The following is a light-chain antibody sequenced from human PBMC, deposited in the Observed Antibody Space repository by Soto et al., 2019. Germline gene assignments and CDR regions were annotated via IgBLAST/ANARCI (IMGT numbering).Light chain of an antibody. CDR1: SSDVGGYYY. CDR2: KVS. Sequence: QSVLTQPPSASGSPGQSVTISCTGTSSDVGGYYYVSWYQQHPGKAPKLMIYKVSKRPSGVPDRFSGSKSGNTASLTVSGLQAEDEADYYCSSYAGTNTPYVFGTGTKVTVL. CDR3: SSYAGTNTPYV. J-gene: IGLJ1*01. V-gene: IGLV2-8*01.